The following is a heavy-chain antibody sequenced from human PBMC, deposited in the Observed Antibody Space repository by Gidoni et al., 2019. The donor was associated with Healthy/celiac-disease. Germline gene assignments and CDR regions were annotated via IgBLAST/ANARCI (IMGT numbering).Heavy chain of an antibody. CDR3: ARYVPAPPPYYYDSSGYDFDY. Sequence: QVQLVPSGAEVKKPGASVKVSCKASGYTFTSYGISWVRQAPGQGLEWMGWISAYNGNTNHAQKLQGRVTMTTDTSTSTAYMELRSLRSDDTAVYYCARYVPAPPPYYYDSSGYDFDYWGQGTLVTVSS. J-gene: IGHJ4*02. V-gene: IGHV1-18*01. D-gene: IGHD3-22*01. CDR2: ISAYNGNT. CDR1: GYTFTSYG.